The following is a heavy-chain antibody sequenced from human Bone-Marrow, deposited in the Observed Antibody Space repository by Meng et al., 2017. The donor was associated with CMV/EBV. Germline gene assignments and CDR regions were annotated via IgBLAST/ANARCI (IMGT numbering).Heavy chain of an antibody. V-gene: IGHV1-2*02. CDR3: ARGQYYDILTGYYKRRGYFDL. D-gene: IGHD3-9*01. CDR1: GYTFTGYY. CDR2: ISPNSGGT. J-gene: IGHJ2*01. Sequence: ASVKVSCKASGYTFTGYYMHWVRQAPGQGLEWMGWISPNSGGTNYAQKFLGRVTMTRDTSISTAYTVLSRLRPDDTAMYYCARGQYYDILTGYYKRRGYFDLWGRGTLVTVSS.